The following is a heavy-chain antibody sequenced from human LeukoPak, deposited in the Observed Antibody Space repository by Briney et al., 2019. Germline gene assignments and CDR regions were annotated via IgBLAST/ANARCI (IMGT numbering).Heavy chain of an antibody. V-gene: IGHV3-21*01. CDR2: ISSSSSYI. J-gene: IGHJ4*02. CDR3: ARVRGIVVVPAAIRGFDY. D-gene: IGHD2-2*01. Sequence: KPGGSLRLSCAASGFTFSSYSMNWVRQAPGKGLEWVSSISSSSSYIYYADSVKGRFTISRDNAKNSLYLQMNSLRAEDTAVYYCARVRGIVVVPAAIRGFDYWGQGTLVTVSS. CDR1: GFTFSSYS.